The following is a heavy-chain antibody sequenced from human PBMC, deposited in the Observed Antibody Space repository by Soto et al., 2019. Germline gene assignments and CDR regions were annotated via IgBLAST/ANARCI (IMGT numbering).Heavy chain of an antibody. CDR2: IIPILGIA. Sequence: SVKVSCKASGGTFSSYTISWVRQAPGQGLGWMGRIIPILGIANYAQKFQGRVTITADKSTSTAYMELSSLRSEDTAVYYCAAYAYGDYRSNAFDIWGQGTMVTVSS. V-gene: IGHV1-69*02. CDR1: GGTFSSYT. D-gene: IGHD4-17*01. CDR3: AAYAYGDYRSNAFDI. J-gene: IGHJ3*02.